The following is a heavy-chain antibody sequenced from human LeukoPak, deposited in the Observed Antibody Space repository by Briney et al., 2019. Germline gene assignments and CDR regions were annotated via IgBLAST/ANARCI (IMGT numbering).Heavy chain of an antibody. Sequence: GRSLRLSCAASGFTFSSYWMSWVRQAPGKGLEWVANIKQDGSEKYYVDSVKGRFTISRDKAKNSLYLQMNSLRAEDTAVYYCARSEWELLFDIWGQGTMVTVSS. CDR2: IKQDGSEK. J-gene: IGHJ3*02. CDR3: ARSEWELLFDI. CDR1: GFTFSSYW. D-gene: IGHD1-26*01. V-gene: IGHV3-7*01.